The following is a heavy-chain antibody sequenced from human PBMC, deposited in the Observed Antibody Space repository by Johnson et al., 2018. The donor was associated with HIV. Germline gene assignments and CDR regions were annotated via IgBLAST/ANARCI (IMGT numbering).Heavy chain of an antibody. CDR1: GFTFSSYD. CDR2: IKWNDGSRT. CDR3: AKVDCGGDTCAGYDPFDL. D-gene: IGHD2-21*01. J-gene: IGHJ3*01. V-gene: IGHV3-74*03. Sequence: VQLVESGGGLAKPAWSPRLSCAASGFTFSSYDMHWVRQAPGKGLEWVSGIKWNDGSRTTYADSVRGRFTISRDNAKYTVDLQMNSLRVEDTAVYYCAKVDCGGDTCAGYDPFDLWGQGTLVTVSS.